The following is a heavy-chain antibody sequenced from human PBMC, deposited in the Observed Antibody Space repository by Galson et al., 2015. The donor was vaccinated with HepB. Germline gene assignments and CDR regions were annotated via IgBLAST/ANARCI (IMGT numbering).Heavy chain of an antibody. CDR2: INSDGSST. V-gene: IGHV3-74*01. Sequence: SLRLSCAASGFTFSSYWMHWVRQAPGKGLVWVSRINSDGSSTSYADSVKGRFTISRDNAKNTLYLQMSSLRAEDTAVYYCAKAYVDIVATDNFDYWGQGTLVTVSS. CDR1: GFTFSSYW. J-gene: IGHJ4*02. CDR3: AKAYVDIVATDNFDY. D-gene: IGHD5-12*01.